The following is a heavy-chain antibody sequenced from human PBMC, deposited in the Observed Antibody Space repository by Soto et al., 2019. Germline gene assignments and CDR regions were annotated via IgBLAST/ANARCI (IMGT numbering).Heavy chain of an antibody. CDR2: IIPIFGTA. V-gene: IGHV1-69*01. CDR1: GGTFSSYA. CDR3: ARDYGIVGANWFDP. D-gene: IGHD1-26*01. J-gene: IGHJ5*02. Sequence: QVQLVQSGAEVKKPGSSVKVSCKASGGTFSSYAISWVRQAPGQGLEWMGGIIPIFGTANYAQKFQGRVKITADESTSTAYMELRSVRSEDTAVYYCARDYGIVGANWFDPWGQGTLVTVSS.